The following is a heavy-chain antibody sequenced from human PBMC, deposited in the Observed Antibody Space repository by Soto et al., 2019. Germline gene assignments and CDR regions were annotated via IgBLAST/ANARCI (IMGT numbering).Heavy chain of an antibody. CDR3: ASHYYGSGSDLDY. J-gene: IGHJ4*02. CDR2: MYYSGTT. D-gene: IGHD3-10*01. V-gene: IGHV4-31*03. CDR1: GDSISSGGYY. Sequence: QVQLQESGPGLVKTSQTLSLTCTVSGDSISSGGYYWSWIRQHPGKGLEWIGYMYYSGTTYYNPSLKNRVTTSIDTSKNQFSLKLSSVTAADTAVYYCASHYYGSGSDLDYWGQGSPVTVSS.